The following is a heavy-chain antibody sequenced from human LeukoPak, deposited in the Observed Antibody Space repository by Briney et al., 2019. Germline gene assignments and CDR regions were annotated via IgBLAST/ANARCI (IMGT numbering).Heavy chain of an antibody. CDR3: AKEGVKPTPKTLN. D-gene: IGHD3-10*01. CDR1: GFTFSSHH. CDR2: IGDSGVRT. J-gene: IGHJ4*02. Sequence: PGGSLRLSCAASGFTFSSHHVIWLRQAPGEGVEWVSTIGDSGVRTCYADSVKRRFTISRYNYKTTKYLLMDSLRVDDTAVYYCAKEGVKPTPKTLNWGQGTLVTVSS. V-gene: IGHV3-23*01.